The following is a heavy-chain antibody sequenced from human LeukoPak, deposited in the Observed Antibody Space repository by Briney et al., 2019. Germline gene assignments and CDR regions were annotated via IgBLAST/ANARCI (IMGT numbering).Heavy chain of an antibody. J-gene: IGHJ4*02. D-gene: IGHD3-22*01. CDR2: IKQDGSEK. V-gene: IGHV3-7*01. Sequence: GGSLRLSCAASGFTFSSYWMSWVRQAPGKGREGVAHIKQDGSEKNYVDSVKGRFTISRDNAKNSLYLQMNSLRAEDTAVYYCARDYGAYYYDSSGSLWGQGTLVTVAS. CDR1: GFTFSSYW. CDR3: ARDYGAYYYDSSGSL.